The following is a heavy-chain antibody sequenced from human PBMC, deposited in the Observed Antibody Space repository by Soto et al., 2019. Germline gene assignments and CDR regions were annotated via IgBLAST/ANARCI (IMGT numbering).Heavy chain of an antibody. D-gene: IGHD3-3*01. J-gene: IGHJ3*02. CDR1: GYTFTSYG. CDR3: ARGFTISPRQDAFDI. V-gene: IGHV1-18*01. CDR2: ISAYNDNT. Sequence: ASVKVSCKASGYTFTSYGISWVRQAPGQGLEWMGWISAYNDNTNYAQKLQGRVTMTTNTSTSTAYMELRSLRSEDTAVYYCARGFTISPRQDAFDIWGQGTMVTVSS.